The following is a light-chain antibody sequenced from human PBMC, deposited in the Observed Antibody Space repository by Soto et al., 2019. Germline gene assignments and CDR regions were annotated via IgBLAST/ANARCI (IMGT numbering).Light chain of an antibody. CDR1: SKDIFVFNY. J-gene: IGLJ1*01. CDR3: CSYTTSNTRQIV. Sequence: QSVLTQPASLSGSPGQSITISCTGKSKDIFVFNYVSWYQQHPGKAPKFMIYDVSIRPSGVSNRFSGSKSGNTASLTISGLQAEDEADYYCCSYTTSNTRQIVFGTGTKVTVL. V-gene: IGLV2-14*01. CDR2: DVS.